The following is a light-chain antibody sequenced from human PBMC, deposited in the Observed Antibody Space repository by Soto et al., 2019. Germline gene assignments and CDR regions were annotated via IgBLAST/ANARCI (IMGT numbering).Light chain of an antibody. J-gene: IGKJ5*01. CDR1: ESIARH. V-gene: IGKV1-39*01. CDR3: QQTYSTLSIT. Sequence: DIPMTQSPSSLSASVEDRVTITCRASESIARHLNWYQQKPGKAPKLLIYAASSLQNGVPSRFRGGGSGTDFTLTISNLQPEDFATYYCQQTYSTLSITFGQGTRLEIK. CDR2: AAS.